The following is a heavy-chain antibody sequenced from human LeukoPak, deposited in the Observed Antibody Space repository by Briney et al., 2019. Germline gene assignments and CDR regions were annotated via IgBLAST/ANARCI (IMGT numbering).Heavy chain of an antibody. D-gene: IGHD6-6*01. CDR2: ISFDGSDA. V-gene: IGHV3-74*01. CDR1: GFTFSGFW. Sequence: GGSLRLSCAASGFTFSGFWMHWVRQAPGKGLVWASCISFDGSDATYADSVKGRFTISRDNAKNTLHLQMDSLTVEDTAVYYCAKDRLSKYSSSSHDYWGQGTLVTVSS. CDR3: AKDRLSKYSSSSHDY. J-gene: IGHJ4*02.